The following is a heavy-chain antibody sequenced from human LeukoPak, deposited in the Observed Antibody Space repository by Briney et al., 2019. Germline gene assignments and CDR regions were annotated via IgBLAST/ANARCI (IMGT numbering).Heavy chain of an antibody. CDR1: GFSFSSYA. Sequence: GGSLRLSCAASGFSFSSYAMHWARQAPGKGLEYVSVITSRGTDTSYANSVKGRFTISRDNSKNTLYLQMGSLRVEDMAVYYCARGRGTTVTASMDVWGQGTTVTVSS. D-gene: IGHD4-17*01. CDR3: ARGRGTTVTASMDV. CDR2: ITSRGTDT. J-gene: IGHJ6*02. V-gene: IGHV3-64*01.